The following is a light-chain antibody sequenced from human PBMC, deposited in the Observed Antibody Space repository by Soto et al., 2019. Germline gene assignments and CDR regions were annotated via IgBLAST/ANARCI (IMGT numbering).Light chain of an antibody. Sequence: EIVLTQSPGTLSLSPGERATLSCRASQSVSSSYLAWYQQKPGQAPRLLIYGASSRATGIPDRFSGSGSGTDFTLTISRLEPEDFAVYYCQQYGSSPPGSWTFGQGTKVEIK. CDR2: GAS. J-gene: IGKJ1*01. V-gene: IGKV3-20*01. CDR1: QSVSSSY. CDR3: QQYGSSPPGSWT.